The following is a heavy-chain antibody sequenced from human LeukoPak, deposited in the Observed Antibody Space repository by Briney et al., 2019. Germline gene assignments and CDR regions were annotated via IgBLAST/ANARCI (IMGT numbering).Heavy chain of an antibody. CDR2: ISGSDGST. D-gene: IGHD3-22*01. CDR1: GFTFSSYA. V-gene: IGHV3-23*01. CDR3: AKDAGSGYYYPIDY. Sequence: GGSLRLSCAASGFTFSSYAMSWVRQAPGKGLEWVSLISGSDGSTYYADSVKGRSTISRDNSKNTLYLRVSSLRAEDTAVYYCAKDAGSGYYYPIDYWGQGTLVTVSS. J-gene: IGHJ4*02.